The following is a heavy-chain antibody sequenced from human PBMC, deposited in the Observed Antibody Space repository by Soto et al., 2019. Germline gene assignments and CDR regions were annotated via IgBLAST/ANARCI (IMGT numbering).Heavy chain of an antibody. CDR2: IKQDGSER. V-gene: IGHV3-7*01. CDR3: ARSSGWLHDY. CDR1: GFSLSGYW. D-gene: IGHD6-19*01. J-gene: IGHJ4*02. Sequence: GGSLRLSCAASGFSLSGYWMNWVRQAPGRGLEWVAIIKQDGSERYYVDSVKGRFTISRDNAKNSLYLQMSSLRVEDTALYYCARSSGWLHDYWGQGTLVTVPS.